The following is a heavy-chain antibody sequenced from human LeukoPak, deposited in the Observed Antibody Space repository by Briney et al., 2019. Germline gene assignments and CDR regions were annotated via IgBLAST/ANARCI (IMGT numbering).Heavy chain of an antibody. J-gene: IGHJ6*02. Sequence: PGGSLRLSCAASGFTFSSYGMHWVRQAPGKGLEWVAFIRYDGSKKSYADSVKGRFTVSRDNSENTLYLQMNSLRAEDTAVYYCARETGDHPAPDYYYYYGMDVWGQGTTVTVSS. V-gene: IGHV3-30*02. CDR1: GFTFSSYG. D-gene: IGHD7-27*01. CDR3: ARETGDHPAPDYYYYYGMDV. CDR2: IRYDGSKK.